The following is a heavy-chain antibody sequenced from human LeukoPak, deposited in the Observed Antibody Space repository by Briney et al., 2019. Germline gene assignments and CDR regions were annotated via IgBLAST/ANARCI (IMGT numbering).Heavy chain of an antibody. Sequence: GGSLRLSCAGSGFTFSSYGMHWVRLAPGKGLERVAFIPFDGNNKSYTDSLKGRFTISRDNSKNTLYLQMNSLRADDTAIYYCAKGSPRTTESWGQGTLVTVSS. CDR3: AKGSPRTTES. J-gene: IGHJ4*02. D-gene: IGHD4-17*01. CDR2: IPFDGNNK. CDR1: GFTFSSYG. V-gene: IGHV3-30*02.